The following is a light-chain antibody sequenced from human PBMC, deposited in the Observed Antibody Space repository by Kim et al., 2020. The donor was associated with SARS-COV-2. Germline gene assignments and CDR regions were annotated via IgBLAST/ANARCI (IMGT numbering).Light chain of an antibody. Sequence: DIQMTQSPSTLSASVGDRVTITCRASQSISSWLAWYQQKPGKAPKLLIYKASSLESGVPSRFSGSGSGTEFTLTISSLQPDDFATYYCKQYNSYSLTCGQGTKVDIK. V-gene: IGKV1-5*03. CDR3: KQYNSYSLT. CDR2: KAS. CDR1: QSISSW. J-gene: IGKJ1*01.